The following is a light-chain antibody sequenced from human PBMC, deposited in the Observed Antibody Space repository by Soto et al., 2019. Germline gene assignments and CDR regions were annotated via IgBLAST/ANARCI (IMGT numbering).Light chain of an antibody. CDR2: DDN. V-gene: IGLV3-21*02. Sequence: SYELTQPPSVSVAPGQTARISCGGNNIGSKSVHWFQQKPGQAPVLVVYDDNDRPSGIPERFSGSNSGNTATLTISRVEAGDDADYYCQVWDSISDHFVFGTGTKLTVL. CDR3: QVWDSISDHFV. CDR1: NIGSKS. J-gene: IGLJ1*01.